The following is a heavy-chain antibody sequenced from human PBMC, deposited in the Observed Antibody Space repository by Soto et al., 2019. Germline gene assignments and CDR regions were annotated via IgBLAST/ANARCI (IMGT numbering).Heavy chain of an antibody. CDR2: IIPIFGTA. CDR1: GGTFSSYA. V-gene: IGHV1-69*13. CDR3: ARDLDAAAAGKAPIPYYGMEV. D-gene: IGHD6-13*01. Sequence: SVKVSCKASGGTFSSYAISWVRQAPGQGLEWMGGIIPIFGTANYAQKFQGRVTITADESTSTAYMELSSLRSEDTAVYYCARDLDAAAAGKAPIPYYGMEVWGQGTTVTVSS. J-gene: IGHJ6*02.